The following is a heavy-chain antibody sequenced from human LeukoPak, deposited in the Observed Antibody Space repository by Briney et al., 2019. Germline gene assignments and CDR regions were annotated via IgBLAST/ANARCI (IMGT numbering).Heavy chain of an antibody. CDR3: ARVSSSSWYNFDY. D-gene: IGHD6-13*01. V-gene: IGHV4-39*07. J-gene: IGHJ4*02. Sequence: SETLSLTCTVSGGSISSSSYYWGWIRQPPGKGLEWIGSIYYSGSTYYNPSLKSRVTISVDTSKNQFSLKLSSVTAADTAVYYCARVSSSSWYNFDYWGQGTLVTVSS. CDR2: IYYSGST. CDR1: GGSISSSSYY.